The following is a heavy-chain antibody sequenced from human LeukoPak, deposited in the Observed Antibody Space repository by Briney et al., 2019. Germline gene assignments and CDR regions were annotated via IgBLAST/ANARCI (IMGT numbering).Heavy chain of an antibody. J-gene: IGHJ4*02. D-gene: IGHD6-13*01. V-gene: IGHV3-30*18. CDR3: AKAAASTEYYFEY. CDR2: ISYDGSTK. Sequence: GGSLSLSCAASGFTFSSYGMHWVRQAPGKGMEWVAVISYDGSTKYYADSVKGQFTISRDNSKNTLYLQMDSLRAEDTAVYYCAKAAASTEYYFEYWGQGTLVTVSS. CDR1: GFTFSSYG.